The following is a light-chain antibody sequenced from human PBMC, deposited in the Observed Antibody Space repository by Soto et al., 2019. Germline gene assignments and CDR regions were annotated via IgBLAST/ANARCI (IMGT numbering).Light chain of an antibody. Sequence: QSVLTQPASVSGSPGQSITISCTGTSSDVGGYNYVSWYQQHPGKAPKLMIYDVSNRPSGVSNRFSGSKSGNTASLTISGLQAEDEADYYCSSYTCSSTPNVFGTGTKVTVL. CDR2: DVS. CDR3: SSYTCSSTPNV. V-gene: IGLV2-14*01. CDR1: SSDVGGYNY. J-gene: IGLJ1*01.